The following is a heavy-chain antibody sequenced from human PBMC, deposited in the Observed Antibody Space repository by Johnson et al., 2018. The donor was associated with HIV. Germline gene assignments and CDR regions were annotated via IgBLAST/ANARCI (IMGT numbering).Heavy chain of an antibody. CDR3: ARGGGCGGDCYAGYDAFDI. CDR2: ISSDGSKK. J-gene: IGHJ3*02. CDR1: GFTFSSYP. D-gene: IGHD2-21*01. V-gene: IGHV3-30*04. Sequence: QVQLVESGGGVVQPGRSLRLSCAASGFTFSSYPMHWVRQAPGKGLEWVAVISSDGSKKYSVDSVKGRFTISRDNSKNPLYLQMNSLSAEDTAVYYCARGGGCGGDCYAGYDAFDIWGQGTKVTV.